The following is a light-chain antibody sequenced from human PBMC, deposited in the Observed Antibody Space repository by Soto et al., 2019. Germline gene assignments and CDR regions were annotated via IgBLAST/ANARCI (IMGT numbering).Light chain of an antibody. CDR1: QSISSY. V-gene: IGKV3-11*01. Sequence: EIVLTQSPATLSLSPGERATLSCRASQSISSYLGWYQQKPGQAPRLLIYDTSNRAPGIPARFSGSGSGTDFTLTIRSLEPEDFAVYYCQQRSNWTPTFGQGTKV. CDR2: DTS. J-gene: IGKJ1*01. CDR3: QQRSNWTPT.